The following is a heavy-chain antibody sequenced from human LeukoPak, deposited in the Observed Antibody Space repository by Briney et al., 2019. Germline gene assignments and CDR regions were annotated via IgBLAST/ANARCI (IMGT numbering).Heavy chain of an antibody. Sequence: PGGSLRLSCAASGFTFSSYAMSWVRQAPGKGLEWVSVISGSGGSTYSAESVKGRFTISRDNSKNTLYLQMSSLRVEDTAVYYCAKGPRASGWTYFDYWGQGTLVTVSS. D-gene: IGHD6-19*01. CDR3: AKGPRASGWTYFDY. CDR2: ISGSGGST. J-gene: IGHJ4*02. V-gene: IGHV3-23*01. CDR1: GFTFSSYA.